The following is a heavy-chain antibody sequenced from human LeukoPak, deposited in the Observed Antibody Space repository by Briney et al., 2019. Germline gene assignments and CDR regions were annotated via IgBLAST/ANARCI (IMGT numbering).Heavy chain of an antibody. CDR2: ISSSSSYI. Sequence: PGGSLRLSCAASGFTFSSYSMNWVRQAPGKGREWVSSISSSSSYIYYADSVKGRFTISRDNAKNSLYLQMNSLRAEDTAVYYCARGGSQQLVPDYWGQGTLVTVSS. J-gene: IGHJ4*02. CDR1: GFTFSSYS. V-gene: IGHV3-21*01. CDR3: ARGGSQQLVPDY. D-gene: IGHD6-13*01.